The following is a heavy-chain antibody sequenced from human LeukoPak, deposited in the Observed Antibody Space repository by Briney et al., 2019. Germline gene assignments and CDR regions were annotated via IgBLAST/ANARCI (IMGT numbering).Heavy chain of an antibody. CDR3: AKVACTNGVCYGGEHWYFDL. CDR2: ISGSGGST. J-gene: IGHJ2*01. D-gene: IGHD2-8*01. V-gene: IGHV3-23*01. CDR1: GFTFSSYA. Sequence: GGSLRLSCAASGFTFSSYAMSWVRQAPGKGLEWVSAISGSGGSTYYADSVKGRFTISRDNSKNTLYLQMNSLRAEDTAVYYCAKVACTNGVCYGGEHWYFDLWGRGTLVTVSS.